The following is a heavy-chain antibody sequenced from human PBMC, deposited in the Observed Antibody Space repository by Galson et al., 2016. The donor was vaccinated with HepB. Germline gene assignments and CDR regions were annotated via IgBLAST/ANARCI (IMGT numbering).Heavy chain of an antibody. V-gene: IGHV3-7*03. CDR1: GFTFGSYW. Sequence: SLRLSCAASGFTFGSYWMTWVRQAPGKGLEWVANIKQDGGEKDYVDSVKGRFTISRDNAKKSVYLQMNSLRAEDTAVYYCARDGGGAYAHYYGMDVWGQGTTVTVSS. J-gene: IGHJ6*02. CDR3: ARDGGGAYAHYYGMDV. CDR2: IKQDGGEK. D-gene: IGHD3-16*01.